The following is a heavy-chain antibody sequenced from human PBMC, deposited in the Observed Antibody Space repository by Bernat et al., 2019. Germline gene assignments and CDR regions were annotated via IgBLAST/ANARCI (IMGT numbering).Heavy chain of an antibody. CDR1: GFTFSSYG. J-gene: IGHJ6*02. D-gene: IGHD2-8*01. CDR3: AKDQVLMVYATVFYYYGMDV. Sequence: LVESGGGVVQPGRSLRLSCAASGFTFSSYGMHWVRQAPGKGLEWVAVISYDGSNKYYADSVKGRFTISRDNSKNTLYLQMNSLRAEDTAVYYCAKDQVLMVYATVFYYYGMDVWGQGTTVTVSS. V-gene: IGHV3-30*18. CDR2: ISYDGSNK.